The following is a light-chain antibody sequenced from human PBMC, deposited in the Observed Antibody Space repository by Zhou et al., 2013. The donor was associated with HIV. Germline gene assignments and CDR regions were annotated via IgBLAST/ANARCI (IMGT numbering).Light chain of an antibody. Sequence: DIQMTQSPSTLSASVGDRVTITCRASQSISSWLAWYQQKPGKAPKLLIYKASTLESGVPSRFSGSGSGTEFTLTISSLQPDDFATYYCQQYNSYSLTFGGGTKVEIK. CDR2: KAS. CDR3: QQYNSYSLT. CDR1: QSISSW. V-gene: IGKV1-5*03. J-gene: IGKJ4*01.